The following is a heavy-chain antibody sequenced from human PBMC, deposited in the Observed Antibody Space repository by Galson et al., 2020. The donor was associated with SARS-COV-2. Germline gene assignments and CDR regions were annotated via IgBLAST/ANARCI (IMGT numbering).Heavy chain of an antibody. J-gene: IGHJ4*02. CDR1: GITFRSYS. V-gene: IGHV3-30*03. CDR3: VTSAGYSFNWSFDN. Sequence: GGSLRLSCAASGITFRSYSFHWVRQSPGKGLEWVALISFDGRNKYYGDSVKGRFSISRDNSKKAVYLQMNSLRPEDTAVYYCVTSAGYSFNWSFDNWGQGTLVSVFS. CDR2: ISFDGRNK. D-gene: IGHD1-1*01.